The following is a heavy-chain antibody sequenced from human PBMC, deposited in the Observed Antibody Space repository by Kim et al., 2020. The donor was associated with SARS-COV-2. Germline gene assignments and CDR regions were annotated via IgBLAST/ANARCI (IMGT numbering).Heavy chain of an antibody. CDR3: ARADRGRFDD. J-gene: IGHJ4*02. CDR2: STTGAGTT. CDR1: GFSLSNYA. V-gene: IGHV3-23*01. Sequence: GGSLRLSCTVSGFSLSNYALSWVRQAPGKGLEWVSTSTTGAGTTYYADSVKGRFTTSRDKPRDILYLEMNSLRAEDTAMYYCARADRGRFDDWGQGTLLT.